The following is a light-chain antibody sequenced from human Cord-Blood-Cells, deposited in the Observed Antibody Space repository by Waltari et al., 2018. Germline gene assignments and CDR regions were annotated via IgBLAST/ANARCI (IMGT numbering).Light chain of an antibody. J-gene: IGKJ3*01. V-gene: IGKV1-39*01. CDR3: QQSYSTPPEFT. CDR1: QSISSY. CDR2: AAS. Sequence: DIQMTQSPSSLSASVGDRVTITCRASQSISSYLNWYQQKPGKAPKLLIYAASSLQSGVPSRFSGSRYATDFTLTISSLQPEDFATYYCQQSYSTPPEFTFGPGTKVDIK.